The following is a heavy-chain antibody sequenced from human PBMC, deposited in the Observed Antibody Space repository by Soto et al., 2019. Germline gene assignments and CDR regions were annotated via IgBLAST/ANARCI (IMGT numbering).Heavy chain of an antibody. J-gene: IGHJ5*02. CDR3: ARDTALTRMFDL. CDR1: GGSIGSYH. CDR2: VYYTGTT. D-gene: IGHD3-16*01. Sequence: PSETLSLTCTVSGGSIGSYHWSLVRQPPGKGLEWIASVYYTGTTNYNPSLGSRVTISIDAPENQISLKLTSVTAAETAFYYCARDTALTRMFDLGGQGTLLTV. V-gene: IGHV4-59*01.